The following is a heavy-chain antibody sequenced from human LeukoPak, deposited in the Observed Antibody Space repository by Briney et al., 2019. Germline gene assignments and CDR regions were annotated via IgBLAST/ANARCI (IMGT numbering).Heavy chain of an antibody. D-gene: IGHD2-21*02. CDR3: ARDSEGDLFDH. CDR1: RFTVSSNY. Sequence: GGSLRLSCAASRFTVSSNYMSWVRQAPGKGLEWVSVIYSGGSTYYADSVKGRFTISRDNSKNTLYLQMNSLRAEDTAVYYCARDSEGDLFDHWGQGTLVTVSS. CDR2: IYSGGST. J-gene: IGHJ4*02. V-gene: IGHV3-66*02.